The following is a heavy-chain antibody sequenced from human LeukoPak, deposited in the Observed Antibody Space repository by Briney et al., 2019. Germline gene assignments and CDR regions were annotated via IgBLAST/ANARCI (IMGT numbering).Heavy chain of an antibody. CDR2: IYHSGST. D-gene: IGHD2-2*01. CDR1: GGSISSGGYS. V-gene: IGHV4-30-2*01. CDR3: ARGKYQLLATGWFDP. Sequence: KPSETLSLTCAVSGGSISSGGYSWSWLRQPPGKGLEWIGYIYHSGSTYYNPSLKSRVTISVDRSKNQFSLKLSSVTAADTAVYYCARGKYQLLATGWFDPWGQGTLVTVSS. J-gene: IGHJ5*02.